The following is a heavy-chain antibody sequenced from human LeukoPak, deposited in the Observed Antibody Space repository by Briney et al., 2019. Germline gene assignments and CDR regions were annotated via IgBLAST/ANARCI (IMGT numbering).Heavy chain of an antibody. J-gene: IGHJ4*02. CDR2: IYHSGST. CDR1: GGSISSGGYS. V-gene: IGHV4-30-2*05. CDR3: ARVGSGLDY. Sequence: SETLSLTCAVSGGSISSGGYSWSWIRQPPGKGLEWIGYIYHSGSTYYNPSLKSRVIISVDTSKNQFSLKLTSVTAADTAVYYCARVGSGLDYWGQGTLVTVSS. D-gene: IGHD3-10*01.